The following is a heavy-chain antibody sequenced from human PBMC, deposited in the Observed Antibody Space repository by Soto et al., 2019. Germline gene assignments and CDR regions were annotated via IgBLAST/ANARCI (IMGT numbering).Heavy chain of an antibody. CDR1: GGSISSGDYY. CDR2: IFYSGRT. J-gene: IGHJ4*02. V-gene: IGHV4-30-4*01. D-gene: IGHD2-21*02. Sequence: QVQLQESGPGLVKPSQTLSLTCTVSGGSISSGDYYWSWIRQPPGKGLEGIGCIFYSGRTYYNPSLRSRGTISVDTSKRQFSLKLSSVTAADTAVYYWAIYCGNSVCLAYWGQGTLVTVSS. CDR3: AIYCGNSVCLAY.